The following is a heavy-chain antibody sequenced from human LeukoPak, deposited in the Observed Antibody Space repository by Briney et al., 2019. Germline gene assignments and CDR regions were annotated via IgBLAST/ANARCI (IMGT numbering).Heavy chain of an antibody. CDR3: ARLRRIWNDVEFVDS. J-gene: IGHJ4*02. CDR1: GFTFSDSY. Sequence: GGSLRLSCAASGFTFSDSYMSWIRQAPGKGLEWVSYISSSGSTICYADSVKGRFTISRDSAKNSLFLQMNSLRAEDSAVYFCARLRRIWNDVEFVDSWGQGTLVTVSS. D-gene: IGHD1-1*01. CDR2: ISSSGSTI. V-gene: IGHV3-11*01.